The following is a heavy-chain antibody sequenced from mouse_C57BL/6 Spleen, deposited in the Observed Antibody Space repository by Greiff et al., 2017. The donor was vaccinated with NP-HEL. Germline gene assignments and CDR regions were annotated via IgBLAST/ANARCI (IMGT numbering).Heavy chain of an antibody. CDR2: ISYSGST. CDR1: GYSITSDY. V-gene: IGHV3-8*01. D-gene: IGHD2-12*01. Sequence: EVKLQESGPGLAKPSQTLSLTCSVTGYSITSDYWNWIRKFPGNKLEYMGYISYSGSTYYNHSLKSRISITRDTSKNQYYLQFNSVTTEDTATYYCARYGAYDGDYYAMDYWGQGTSVTVSS. J-gene: IGHJ4*01. CDR3: ARYGAYDGDYYAMDY.